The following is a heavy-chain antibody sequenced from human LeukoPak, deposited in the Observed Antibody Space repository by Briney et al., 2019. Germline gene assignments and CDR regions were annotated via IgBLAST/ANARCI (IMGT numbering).Heavy chain of an antibody. J-gene: IGHJ2*01. V-gene: IGHV4-59*01. CDR3: ARGYDSSGYYPEEYFDL. D-gene: IGHD3-22*01. CDR2: IYYSGST. Sequence: SETLSLTCAVYGGSFSSYYWSWIRQPPVKGLEWIGYIYYSGSTNYNPSLKSRVTISVDTSKNQFSLKLSSVTAADTAVYYCARGYDSSGYYPEEYFDLWGRGTLVTVSS. CDR1: GGSFSSYY.